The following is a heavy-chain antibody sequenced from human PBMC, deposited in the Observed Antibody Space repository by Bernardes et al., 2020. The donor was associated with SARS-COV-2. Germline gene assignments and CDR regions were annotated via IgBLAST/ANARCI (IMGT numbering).Heavy chain of an antibody. D-gene: IGHD3-3*01. CDR2: FDPEDGET. V-gene: IGHV1-24*01. J-gene: IGHJ5*02. Sequence: VSVKVSRKVSGYTLTELSMHWVRQAPGKGLEWMGGFDPEDGETIHAQKPQGRVTMTDDTSTDTAHMELSSLRSEDTAVYYCAPSTIFGVAPNWFDPWGQGTLVTVSS. CDR1: GYTLTELS. CDR3: APSTIFGVAPNWFDP.